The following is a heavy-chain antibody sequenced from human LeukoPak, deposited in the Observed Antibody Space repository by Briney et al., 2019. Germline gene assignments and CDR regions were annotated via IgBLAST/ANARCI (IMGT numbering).Heavy chain of an antibody. CDR2: MSSDGNAM. CDR3: VRESEYYFDHSASFDY. D-gene: IGHD3-22*01. J-gene: IGHJ4*02. Sequence: GSLRLSCAASGFTFTAYLIHWVRQAPGKGLEGVAVMSSDGNAMFYADSVKGRFTISRDNSKNTLYLQMNSLRAEDTAVYYCVRESEYYFDHSASFDYWGQGTLVTVSS. V-gene: IGHV3-30-3*01. CDR1: GFTFTAYL.